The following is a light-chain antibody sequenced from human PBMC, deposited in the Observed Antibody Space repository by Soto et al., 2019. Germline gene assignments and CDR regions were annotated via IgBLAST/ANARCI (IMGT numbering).Light chain of an antibody. Sequence: EIVLTQSPGTLSLSPGERATLSCRASQSVSSSYLAWYQQKPGQAPRLLIYGASSRATGIPDRFSRSGSGTDFTLTTSRLEPQDFAVYYCQQYGSSLFTFGPGTKADIK. CDR1: QSVSSSY. J-gene: IGKJ3*01. V-gene: IGKV3-20*01. CDR3: QQYGSSLFT. CDR2: GAS.